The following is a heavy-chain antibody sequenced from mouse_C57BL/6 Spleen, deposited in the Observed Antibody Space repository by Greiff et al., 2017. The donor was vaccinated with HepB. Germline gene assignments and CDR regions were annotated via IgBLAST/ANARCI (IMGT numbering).Heavy chain of an antibody. Sequence: VQLMESGAELARPGASVKLSCKASGYTFTSYGISWVKQRTGQGLEWIGEIYPRSGYTYYNEKFKGKATLTADKSSSTAYMELRSLTSEASEVYMCERLRSTVPMDVWGKGTSVTVSS. CDR3: ERLRSTVPMDV. CDR1: GYTFTSYG. D-gene: IGHD1-1*01. V-gene: IGHV1-81*01. J-gene: IGHJ4*01. CDR2: IYPRSGYT.